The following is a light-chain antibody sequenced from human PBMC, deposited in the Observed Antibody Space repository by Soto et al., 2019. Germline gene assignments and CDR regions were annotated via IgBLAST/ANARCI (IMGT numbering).Light chain of an antibody. CDR2: DAS. J-gene: IGKJ5*01. Sequence: EVVVAQSPAALSVSPGERATLSCRASESVYNNLAWYQQKPGQAPRLLIYDASNRATGIPARFSGSGSGADFTLTISSLEPEDFAAYYCQQRRDWPITFGQGTRLEIK. CDR1: ESVYNN. CDR3: QQRRDWPIT. V-gene: IGKV3-11*01.